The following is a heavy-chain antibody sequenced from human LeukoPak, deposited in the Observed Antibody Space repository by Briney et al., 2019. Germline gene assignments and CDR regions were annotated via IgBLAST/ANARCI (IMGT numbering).Heavy chain of an antibody. V-gene: IGHV3-21*01. Sequence: GGSLRLSCAASGFTFSSYSMNWVRQAPGKGLEWVSSISSSSSYIYYADSVKGRFTISRDNAKNSLYLQMNSLRAEDTAVYYCARDRLGYCSSTSCYRIDYWGQGTLVTVSS. CDR2: ISSSSSYI. D-gene: IGHD2-2*01. CDR3: ARDRLGYCSSTSCYRIDY. J-gene: IGHJ4*02. CDR1: GFTFSSYS.